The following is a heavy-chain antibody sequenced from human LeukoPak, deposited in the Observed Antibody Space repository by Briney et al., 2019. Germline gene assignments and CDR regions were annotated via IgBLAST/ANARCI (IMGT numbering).Heavy chain of an antibody. D-gene: IGHD3-22*01. Sequence: GESLKVSCKGSGYSFTRYWVGWVRQMPGKGLEWMGIIYPGGSDTRYSPSFQGQVTISVDKSISTAYLQWSTLKASDTAMYYCASPYDTSGLDAFDIWGQGTMVTVSS. J-gene: IGHJ3*02. V-gene: IGHV5-51*01. CDR3: ASPYDTSGLDAFDI. CDR1: GYSFTRYW. CDR2: IYPGGSDT.